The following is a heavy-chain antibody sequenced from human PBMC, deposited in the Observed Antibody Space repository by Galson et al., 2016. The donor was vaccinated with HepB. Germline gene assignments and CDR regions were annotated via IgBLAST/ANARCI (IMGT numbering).Heavy chain of an antibody. CDR3: ARSIGNFDC. CDR1: GASINIGEHY. CDR2: IYSSGST. V-gene: IGHV4-31*03. D-gene: IGHD2/OR15-2a*01. J-gene: IGHJ4*02. Sequence: LTCTVSGASINIGEHYWSWIRQHPGKGLEWIGFIYSSGSTFYNSSLQSRVAMSLDTSKNQFSLKLDSVTVADTAVYYCARSIGNFDCWGQGTLVTVSS.